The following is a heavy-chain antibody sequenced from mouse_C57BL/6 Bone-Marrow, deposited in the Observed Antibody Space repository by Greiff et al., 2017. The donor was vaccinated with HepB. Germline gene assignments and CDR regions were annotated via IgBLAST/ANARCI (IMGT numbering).Heavy chain of an antibody. CDR3: STTVPWFAY. J-gene: IGHJ3*01. D-gene: IGHD1-1*01. Sequence: VQLQQSGAELVRPGASVKLSCTASGFNIKDDYMHWVKQRPEQGLEWIGWIDPENGDTEYASKFQGKATITADTSSNTAYLQLSSLTSEDTAVYYCSTTVPWFAYWGQGTLATVSA. CDR1: GFNIKDDY. V-gene: IGHV14-4*01. CDR2: IDPENGDT.